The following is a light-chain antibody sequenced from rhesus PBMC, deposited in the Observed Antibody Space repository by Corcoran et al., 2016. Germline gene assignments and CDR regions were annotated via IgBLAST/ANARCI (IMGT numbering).Light chain of an antibody. CDR1: QAISSY. CDR3: LQHNSYPFT. CDR2: DAS. Sequence: DIQMTQSPSSLSASVGDTVTITCRASQAISSYLNWFQQKPGKAPKLLIYDASSLESGVPSRFSGSGTGTDFTLTISSLQHEDFSAYYCLQHNSYPFTFGPGTKLDIK. J-gene: IGKJ3*01. V-gene: IGKV1-28*03.